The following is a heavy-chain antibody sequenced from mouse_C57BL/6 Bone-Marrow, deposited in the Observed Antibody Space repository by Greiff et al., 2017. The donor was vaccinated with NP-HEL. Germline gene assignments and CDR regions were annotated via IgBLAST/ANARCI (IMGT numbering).Heavy chain of an antibody. CDR3: ARERVYYGSSPND. Sequence: QVQLQQPGAELVRPGTSVKLSCKASGYTFTSYWMHWVKQRPGQGLEWIGVIDPSDSYTNYNQKFKGKATLTVDTSSSTAYMQLSSLTSEDSAVYYCARERVYYGSSPNDWGQGTTLTVSS. D-gene: IGHD1-1*01. V-gene: IGHV1-59*01. J-gene: IGHJ2*01. CDR2: IDPSDSYT. CDR1: GYTFTSYW.